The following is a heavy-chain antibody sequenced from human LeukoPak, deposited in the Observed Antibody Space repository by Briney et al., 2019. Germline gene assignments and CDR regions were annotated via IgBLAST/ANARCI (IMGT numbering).Heavy chain of an antibody. J-gene: IGHJ3*02. CDR3: AREAWFGESHAFDI. CDR1: GGTFSSYT. CDR2: IIPILGIA. V-gene: IGHV1-69*04. Sequence: VASVKVSCKASGGTFSSYTISWVRQAPGQGLEWMGRIIPILGIANYAQKFQGRVTITADKSTSTAYMELSSLRSEDTAVYYCAREAWFGESHAFDIWGQGTMVTVSS. D-gene: IGHD3-10*01.